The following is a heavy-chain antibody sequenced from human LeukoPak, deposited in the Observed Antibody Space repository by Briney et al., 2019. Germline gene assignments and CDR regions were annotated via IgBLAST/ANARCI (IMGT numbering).Heavy chain of an antibody. V-gene: IGHV4-31*03. CDR3: ARGSYSYYFDY. CDR1: GGSISSGGYY. J-gene: IGHJ4*02. Sequence: SETLSLTCTVSGGSISSGGYYWSWIRQHPGKGLEWIGYIYYSGCTYYNPSLKSRVTISVDTSKNQFSLKLSSVTAADTAVYYCARGSYSYYFDYWGQGTLVTVSS. CDR2: IYYSGCT. D-gene: IGHD5-12*01.